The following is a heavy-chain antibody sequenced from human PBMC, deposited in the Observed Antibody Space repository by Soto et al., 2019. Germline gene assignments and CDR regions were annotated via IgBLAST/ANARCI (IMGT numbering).Heavy chain of an antibody. CDR2: IYYSGST. J-gene: IGHJ3*02. CDR3: ATGLDYYDSSAHLGGRAFDI. CDR1: GGSISSYY. D-gene: IGHD3-22*01. Sequence: SETLSLTCTVSGGSISSYYWSWIRQPPGKGLEWIGYIYYSGSTNYNPSLQSPVTISVDTSKNQFSLKLSSVTAADTAVYYCATGLDYYDSSAHLGGRAFDIWGQGTMVTVSS. V-gene: IGHV4-59*01.